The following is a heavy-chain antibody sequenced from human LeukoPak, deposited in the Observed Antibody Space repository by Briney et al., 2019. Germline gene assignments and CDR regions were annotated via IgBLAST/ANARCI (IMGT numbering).Heavy chain of an antibody. J-gene: IGHJ6*02. CDR1: GGSISSGPYY. CDR2: ITYSGNT. V-gene: IGHV4-31*03. Sequence: SQTLSLTCTVSGGSISSGPYYWIWIRQHPGKGLEWIGYITYSGNTYYYPALNSRVTVSLDTSKTQFSLKLSSVTAADTAVYYCARIAYDALDSYYYGMDVWGQGTTVTVSS. D-gene: IGHD3-3*01. CDR3: ARIAYDALDSYYYGMDV.